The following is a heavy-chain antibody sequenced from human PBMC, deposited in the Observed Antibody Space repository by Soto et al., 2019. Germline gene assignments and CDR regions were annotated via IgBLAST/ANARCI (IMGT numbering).Heavy chain of an antibody. D-gene: IGHD3-22*01. CDR1: GFTFSSYW. J-gene: IGHJ5*02. Sequence: GESLKISCAASGFTFSSYWMHWVRQAPGKGLVWVSRINSDGSSTSYADSVKGRFTISRDNAKNTLYLQMNSLRAEDTAVYYCARVIRHYYDSSGYKSAPRWFDPWGQGTLVTVSS. V-gene: IGHV3-74*01. CDR2: INSDGSST. CDR3: ARVIRHYYDSSGYKSAPRWFDP.